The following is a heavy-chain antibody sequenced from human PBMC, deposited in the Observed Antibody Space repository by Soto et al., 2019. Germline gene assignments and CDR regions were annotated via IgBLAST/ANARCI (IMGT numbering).Heavy chain of an antibody. D-gene: IGHD6-25*01. CDR1: CASISSGEYY. J-gene: IGHJ6*02. CDR2: IYYSGST. V-gene: IGHV4-30-4*01. CDR3: ARDPFRGPKYDSYSYGLDV. Sequence: SETLSLTCSVSCASISSGEYYWNWIRQPPGKGLEWIGYIYYSGSTYYNPSLKSRVTISLDTSKNQFSLELNSVTAADTAVYYCARDPFRGPKYDSYSYGLDVWGQGTTVTVSS.